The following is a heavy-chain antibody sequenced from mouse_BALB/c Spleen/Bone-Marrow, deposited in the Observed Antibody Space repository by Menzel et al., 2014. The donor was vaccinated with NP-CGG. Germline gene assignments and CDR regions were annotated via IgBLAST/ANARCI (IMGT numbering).Heavy chain of an antibody. D-gene: IGHD4-1*01. J-gene: IGHJ4*01. CDR2: INPDDGGT. CDR3: ARWECSGYAMDY. Sequence: EVQLQQSGPELVRPGASMKISCKASGYSFTGYSMNWVKQRHGQDLEWIGLINPDDGGTSYNRKFMGKATLTADKSSSTAYMQLRSLTSEDSAVYYCARWECSGYAMDYWGQGTSVTVSS. V-gene: IGHV1-18*01. CDR1: GYSFTGYS.